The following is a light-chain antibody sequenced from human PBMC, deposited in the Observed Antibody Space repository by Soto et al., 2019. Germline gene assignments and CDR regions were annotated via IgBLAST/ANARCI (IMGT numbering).Light chain of an antibody. J-gene: IGLJ1*01. CDR2: SYN. CDR3: AAWDDSLNGYV. Sequence: QSVLTQPPSASGTPGQRVTISCSGSSSNLRSNTVNWYQQLPGTAPKLLIYSYNQRPSGVPDRFSGSKSVTSASLAISGLQSEDEADYYCAAWDDSLNGYVFGTGTKVTVL. CDR1: SSNLRSNT. V-gene: IGLV1-44*01.